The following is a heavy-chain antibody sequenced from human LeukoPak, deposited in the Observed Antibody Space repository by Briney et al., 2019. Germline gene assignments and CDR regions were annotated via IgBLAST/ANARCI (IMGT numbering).Heavy chain of an antibody. J-gene: IGHJ6*04. V-gene: IGHV3-7*01. Sequence: AGGSLRLSCAASGFTFSNYWMSWVRQAPGKGLEWVANIKQDGSEKYYVDSVKGRFTISRDNAKNSLYLQVNSLRAEDTAVYYCARAYYEMDVWGKGTTVTISS. CDR1: GFTFSNYW. CDR3: ARAYYEMDV. CDR2: IKQDGSEK.